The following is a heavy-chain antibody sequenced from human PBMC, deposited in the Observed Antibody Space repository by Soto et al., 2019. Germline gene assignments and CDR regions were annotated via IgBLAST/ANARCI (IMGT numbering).Heavy chain of an antibody. D-gene: IGHD1-26*01. CDR1: GGSIGNSRCH. Sequence: PSETLSLTYTVSGGSIGNSRCHWVWIRQPPGKGLEWIGHVYYSGTTNNNPSLKSRVTISVDTSRNQFSLKLNSVTPADTAVYYCARLDWELDYWGQGTLVTVSS. J-gene: IGHJ4*02. V-gene: IGHV4-61*05. CDR3: ARLDWELDY. CDR2: VYYSGTT.